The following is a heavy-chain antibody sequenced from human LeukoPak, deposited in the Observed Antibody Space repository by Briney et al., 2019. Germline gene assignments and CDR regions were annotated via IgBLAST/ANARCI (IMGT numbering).Heavy chain of an antibody. V-gene: IGHV4-4*02. CDR2: IYHSGST. Sequence: SETLSLTCAVSGGSISSSDWWSWVRQPPGQGLEWIGEIYHSGSTNYNPSLKSRVTISVDKSKNQFSLNLSSVTAADTAVYYCARHRSKWLQSSFDYWGQGTLVTVSS. CDR3: ARHRSKWLQSSFDY. CDR1: GGSISSSDW. D-gene: IGHD5-24*01. J-gene: IGHJ4*02.